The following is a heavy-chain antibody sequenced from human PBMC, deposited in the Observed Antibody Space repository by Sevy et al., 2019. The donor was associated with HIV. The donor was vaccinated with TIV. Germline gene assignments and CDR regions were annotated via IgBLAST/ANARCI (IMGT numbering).Heavy chain of an antibody. CDR2: ISYDGSNK. J-gene: IGHJ6*02. V-gene: IGHV3-30*18. Sequence: GGSLRLSCAASGFTFSSYGMHWVRQAPGKGLEWVAVISYDGSNKYYADSVKGRFTISRDNSKNTLYLQMNSLRAEDTAVYYCAKGHYYDSSGPYDLSPYYYYYYGMDVRGQGTTVTVSS. D-gene: IGHD3-22*01. CDR1: GFTFSSYG. CDR3: AKGHYYDSSGPYDLSPYYYYYYGMDV.